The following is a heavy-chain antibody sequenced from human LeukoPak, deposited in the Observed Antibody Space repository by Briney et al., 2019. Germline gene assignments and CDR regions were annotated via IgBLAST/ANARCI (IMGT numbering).Heavy chain of an antibody. V-gene: IGHV3-33*06. Sequence: GGSLRLSCAASGFTFSSYGMHWVRQAPGKGLEWVAVIWYDGSNNYYADSVKGRFTISRDNSKNTMYLQMNSLRAEDTAVYYCAKLSGYCSRISCYFSLPDYWGQGTLVTVSS. J-gene: IGHJ4*02. CDR2: IWYDGSNN. CDR1: GFTFSSYG. CDR3: AKLSGYCSRISCYFSLPDY. D-gene: IGHD2-2*01.